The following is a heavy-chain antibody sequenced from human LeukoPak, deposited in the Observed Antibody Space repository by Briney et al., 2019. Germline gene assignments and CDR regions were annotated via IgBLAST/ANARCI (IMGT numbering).Heavy chain of an antibody. J-gene: IGHJ4*02. Sequence: PGGSLRLSCAASGFTFSTYVMSWVRQAPGKGLEWVSTISGSGSSTYYADSVKGRFAISRDNSENTLYLQMNSLRAEDTAVYYCAKGADYDILTGSEIDYWGQGTLVTVSS. V-gene: IGHV3-23*01. CDR2: ISGSGSST. D-gene: IGHD3-9*01. CDR3: AKGADYDILTGSEIDY. CDR1: GFTFSTYV.